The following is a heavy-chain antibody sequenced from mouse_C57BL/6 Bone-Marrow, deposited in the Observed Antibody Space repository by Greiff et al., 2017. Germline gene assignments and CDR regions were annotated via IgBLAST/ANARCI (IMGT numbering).Heavy chain of an antibody. Sequence: VQLQQPGTELVKPGASVKLSCKASGYTFTSYWMHWVKQRPGQGLEWIGNINPSNGGTNYNEKFKSKATLTVDKSSSTAYMQLSSLTSEDSAVYYCARLGAGGEAWFAYWGQGTLVTVSA. D-gene: IGHD4-1*01. J-gene: IGHJ3*01. CDR3: ARLGAGGEAWFAY. CDR1: GYTFTSYW. CDR2: INPSNGGT. V-gene: IGHV1-53*01.